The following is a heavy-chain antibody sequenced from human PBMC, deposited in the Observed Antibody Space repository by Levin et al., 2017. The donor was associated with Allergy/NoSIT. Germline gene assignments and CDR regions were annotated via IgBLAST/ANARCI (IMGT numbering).Heavy chain of an antibody. CDR1: GFSFSAYG. CDR2: ISYDGNEK. J-gene: IGHJ4*02. Sequence: SCAASGFSFSAYGIHWVRQAPGKGLEWVAVISYDGNEKFYADSVKGRCTISRDNSKNTLYLQLNSLTPEDSAVYYCVRDWGQYSSSWYNGGDYWGQGTLVTVSS. D-gene: IGHD6-13*01. V-gene: IGHV3-30*03. CDR3: VRDWGQYSSSWYNGGDY.